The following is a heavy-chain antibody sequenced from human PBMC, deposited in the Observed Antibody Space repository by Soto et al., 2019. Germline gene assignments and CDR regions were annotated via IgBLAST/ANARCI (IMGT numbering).Heavy chain of an antibody. CDR3: ARSFGWYAIDY. J-gene: IGHJ4*02. Sequence: QVLLQESGPGLVQPSGTLSLSCVVSGVSISSNYYWGWVRQPPGKGLEWLGAISHIGSVNYNPSLTSRVTIAMEQSQNQFSLKVNSVTAADTAVYYCARSFGWYAIDYWGQGTLVIVSS. CDR1: GVSISSNYY. CDR2: ISHIGSV. D-gene: IGHD6-19*01. V-gene: IGHV4-4*02.